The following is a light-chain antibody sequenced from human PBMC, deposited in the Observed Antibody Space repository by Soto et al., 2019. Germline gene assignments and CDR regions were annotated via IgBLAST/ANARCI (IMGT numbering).Light chain of an antibody. CDR2: DAS. Sequence: DIQMTQSPSTLSASVGDRVTITCRASQSISSWLAWYQQKPGKAPKLLIYDASSLESGVPSRFSGSGSGTEFTLTISSLQPDAFATYYCQQDNSYPWTFGQGTKLEIK. V-gene: IGKV1-5*01. J-gene: IGKJ2*01. CDR3: QQDNSYPWT. CDR1: QSISSW.